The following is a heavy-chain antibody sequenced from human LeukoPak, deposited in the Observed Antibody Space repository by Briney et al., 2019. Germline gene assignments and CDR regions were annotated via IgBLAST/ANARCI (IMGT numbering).Heavy chain of an antibody. J-gene: IGHJ4*02. CDR2: IYYSGST. CDR3: ARVFDSSGGYDY. CDR1: GGSISSYY. Sequence: PSKTLSLTCTVSGGSISSYYWSWIRQPPGKGLEWIGYIYYSGSTNYNPSLKSRVTISVDTSKNQFSLKLSSVTAADTAVYYCARVFDSSGGYDYWGQGTLVTVSS. V-gene: IGHV4-59*01. D-gene: IGHD3-22*01.